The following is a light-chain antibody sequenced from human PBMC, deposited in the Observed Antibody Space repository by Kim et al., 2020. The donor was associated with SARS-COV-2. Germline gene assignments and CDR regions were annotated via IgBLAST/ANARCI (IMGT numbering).Light chain of an antibody. J-gene: IGKJ5*01. CDR3: QQYTGSPIT. CDR2: DAS. V-gene: IGKV3-20*01. CDR1: QSVRSGY. Sequence: VLTQSPGTLSLSPGERATLSCRASQSVRSGYLAWYQQKPGQAPRLLIYDASSRATGIPDRFSGSGSGTDFTLTISRLEPEDFAVYYCQQYTGSPITFGQGTRVGIK.